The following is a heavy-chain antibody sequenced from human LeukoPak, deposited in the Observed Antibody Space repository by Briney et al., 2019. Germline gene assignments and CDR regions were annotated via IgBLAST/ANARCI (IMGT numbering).Heavy chain of an antibody. J-gene: IGHJ4*02. D-gene: IGHD3-22*01. Sequence: SGTLSLTCAVSSYSISSGYYWGWIRQPPGKGLEWIGSGYHTGKSYYNPSLKSRVTISVDTSKNQFSLKLTSVPAADTAVYYCARQRYHYDTSGYWASRDFDYWGQGTLVSVSS. CDR1: SYSISSGYY. CDR3: ARQRYHYDTSGYWASRDFDY. CDR2: GYHTGKS. V-gene: IGHV4-38-2*01.